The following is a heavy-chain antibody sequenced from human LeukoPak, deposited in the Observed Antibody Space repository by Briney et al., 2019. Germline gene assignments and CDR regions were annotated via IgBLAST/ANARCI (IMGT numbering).Heavy chain of an antibody. CDR2: ISYDGSNK. V-gene: IGHV3-30*03. D-gene: IGHD1-1*01. J-gene: IGHJ4*02. Sequence: GGSLRLSCAASGFTVSSNYMSWVRQAPGKGLEWVAVISYDGSNKYYADSVKGRFTISRDNPKNTLYLQMNSLRAEDTAVYYCARNWYNWNDEYYFDYWGQGTLVTVSS. CDR1: GFTVSSNY. CDR3: ARNWYNWNDEYYFDY.